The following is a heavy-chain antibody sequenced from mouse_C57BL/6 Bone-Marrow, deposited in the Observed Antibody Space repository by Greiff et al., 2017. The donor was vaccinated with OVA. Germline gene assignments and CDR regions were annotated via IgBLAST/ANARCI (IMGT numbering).Heavy chain of an antibody. CDR1: GYAFSSSW. J-gene: IGHJ2*01. CDR3: DKWDGYYGGYFDY. CDR2: IYPGDGDT. D-gene: IGHD2-3*01. Sequence: VQLQESGPELVTPGASVKISCKASGYAFSSSWMNWVKQSPGKGLEWIGRIYPGDGDTNYNGKFKGKATLTEDKSSSTAYMQLSSLTSEDSAVYFWDKWDGYYGGYFDYWGQGTTLTVSS. V-gene: IGHV1-82*01.